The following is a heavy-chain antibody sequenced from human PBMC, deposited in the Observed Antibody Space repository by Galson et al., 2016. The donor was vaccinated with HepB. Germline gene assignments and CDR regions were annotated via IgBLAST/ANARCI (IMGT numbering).Heavy chain of an antibody. D-gene: IGHD2-2*01. V-gene: IGHV4-34*01. CDR2: INHSGTI. J-gene: IGHJ5*02. CDR1: GFTFSDYY. Sequence: LRLSCAASGFTFSDYYMSWIRQAPGKGLEWIGEINHSGTINYNPALKSRLTITVDTSKNQFSLNRGSVTAADTAVYYCARRTVVPTDGNWFDPLGQGTLVTVAS. CDR3: ARRTVVPTDGNWFDP.